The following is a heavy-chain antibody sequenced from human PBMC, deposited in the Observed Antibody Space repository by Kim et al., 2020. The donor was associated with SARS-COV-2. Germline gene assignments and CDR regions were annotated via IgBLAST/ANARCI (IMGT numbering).Heavy chain of an antibody. Sequence: NPSPKSRVTISLGTSKNQFALRLVSVTAADTAVYYCARDVVVAARSWCDPWGQGTLVTVSS. V-gene: IGHV4-30-2*05. J-gene: IGHJ5*02. CDR3: ARDVVVAARSWCDP. D-gene: IGHD2-15*01.